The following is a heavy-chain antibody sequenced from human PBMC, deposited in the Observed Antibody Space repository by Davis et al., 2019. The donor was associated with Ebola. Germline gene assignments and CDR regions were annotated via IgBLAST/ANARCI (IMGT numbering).Heavy chain of an antibody. D-gene: IGHD6-19*01. CDR1: GFTFSSYG. CDR2: IWYDGSNK. CDR3: ARELTGYSSGWLKN. J-gene: IGHJ4*02. V-gene: IGHV3-33*01. Sequence: GESLKISCAASGFTFSSYGMHWVRQAPGKGLEWVAVIWYDGSNKYYADSVKGRFTISRDNSKNTLYLQMNSRRAEDTAVYYCARELTGYSSGWLKNWGQGTLVTVSS.